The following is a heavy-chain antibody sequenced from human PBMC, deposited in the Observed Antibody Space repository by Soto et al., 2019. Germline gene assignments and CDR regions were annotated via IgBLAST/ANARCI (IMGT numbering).Heavy chain of an antibody. D-gene: IGHD6-13*01. CDR1: GFTFSSYA. V-gene: IGHV3-23*01. CDR3: AYSSTPFDY. J-gene: IGHJ4*02. Sequence: EVQLLESGGGLVQPGGSLRLSCAASGFTFSSYAMSWVRQAPGKGLEWVSAISGSGGSTYYADSVKCRFTISRDNSKNTMYLQMNSLRAEDTAAYYCAYSSTPFDYWGQGTLVTVSS. CDR2: ISGSGGST.